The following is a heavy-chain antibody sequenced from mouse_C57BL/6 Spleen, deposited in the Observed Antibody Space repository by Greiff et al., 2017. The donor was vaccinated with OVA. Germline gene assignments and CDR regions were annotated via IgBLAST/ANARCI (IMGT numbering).Heavy chain of an antibody. CDR3: ARAAGSSYVYAMDY. CDR2: INHNNGGT. D-gene: IGHD1-1*01. V-gene: IGHV1-18*01. Sequence: VQLQQSGPELVKPGASVKIPCKASGYTFTDYNMDWVKQSHGKSLEWIGDINHNNGGTIYNQKFKGKATLTVDKSSSTAYMELRSLTSEDTAVYYCARAAGSSYVYAMDYWGQGTSVTVSS. CDR1: GYTFTDYN. J-gene: IGHJ4*01.